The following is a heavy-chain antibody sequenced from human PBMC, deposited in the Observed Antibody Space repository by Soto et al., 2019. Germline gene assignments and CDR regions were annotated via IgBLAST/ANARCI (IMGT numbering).Heavy chain of an antibody. CDR2: IYYGGST. Sequence: QVQLQESGPGLVKPSQTLSLTCTVSGGSISSGGYYWSWIRQHPGKGLEWIGYIYYGGSTYYNPSRKSRVTLSGYTSKKQFSLKLSYVTAAYTAVYCCARGRDCSTTSYYLDLRLGYYFDKWGQGTLVTVSS. V-gene: IGHV4-31*03. CDR3: ARGRDCSTTSYYLDLRLGYYFDK. CDR1: GGSISSGGYY. J-gene: IGHJ4*02. D-gene: IGHD2-2*01.